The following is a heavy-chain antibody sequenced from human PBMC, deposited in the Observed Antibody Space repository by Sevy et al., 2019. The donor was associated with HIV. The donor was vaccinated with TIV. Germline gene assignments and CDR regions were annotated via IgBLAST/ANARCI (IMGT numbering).Heavy chain of an antibody. CDR2: IYYSGST. CDR1: GGSISSSSYY. Sequence: SETLSRTCTVSGGSISSSSYYWGWIRQPPGKGLEWIGSIYYSGSTYYNPSLKSRVTISVDTSKNQFSLKLSSVTAADTAVYYCARPAMVRGEGAFDIWGQGTMVTVSS. V-gene: IGHV4-39*01. D-gene: IGHD3-10*01. CDR3: ARPAMVRGEGAFDI. J-gene: IGHJ3*02.